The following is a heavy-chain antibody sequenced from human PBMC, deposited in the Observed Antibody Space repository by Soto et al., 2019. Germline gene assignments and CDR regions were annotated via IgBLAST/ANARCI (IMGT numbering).Heavy chain of an antibody. V-gene: IGHV3-21*01. CDR2: ISPSTSHI. J-gene: IGHJ6*02. CDR3: SGCSGGACHRNYGMDV. CDR1: GFTFSSCT. D-gene: IGHD2-15*01. Sequence: EVHLVESGGGLVKPGGSLRLSCAASGFTFSSCTMNWVRQAPGKGLEWVSSISPSTSHIYYTDSVKGRFTISRDNAKNSLFLQMNSLRAEDTAVYYCSGCSGGACHRNYGMDVWGQGTTVTVSS.